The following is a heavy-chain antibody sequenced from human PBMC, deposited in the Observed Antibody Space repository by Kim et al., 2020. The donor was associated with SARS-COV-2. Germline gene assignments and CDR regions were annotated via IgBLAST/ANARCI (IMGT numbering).Heavy chain of an antibody. CDR1: GGSISSYY. V-gene: IGHV4-59*13. J-gene: IGHJ5*02. CDR2: IYYSGST. Sequence: SETLSLTCTVSGGSISSYYWSWIRQPPGKGLEWIGYIYYSGSTNSNHSLKSRVTISVDTSKNQFSLKLSSVTDADTAVYYCARGQITISTTRHNSNRFDPWGQGTLVTVSS. CDR3: ARGQITISTTRHNSNRFDP. D-gene: IGHD3-3*01.